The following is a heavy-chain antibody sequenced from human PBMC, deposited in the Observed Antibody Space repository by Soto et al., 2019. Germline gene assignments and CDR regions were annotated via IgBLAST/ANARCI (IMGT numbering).Heavy chain of an antibody. Sequence: QVRWEQSGTEVKKPGSSVNISCKASGGIFIAYTINWVRLTPRQGLEWMGGITPIFNTTNYAKKFQDRVTITADTSTKTVFMELSSLTSEDTAMYFCSSGSASSDYYFYDVDFWGQGTTVTVSS. CDR2: ITPIFNTT. V-gene: IGHV1-69*14. CDR3: SSGSASSDYYFYDVDF. D-gene: IGHD6-25*01. J-gene: IGHJ6*02. CDR1: GGIFIAYT.